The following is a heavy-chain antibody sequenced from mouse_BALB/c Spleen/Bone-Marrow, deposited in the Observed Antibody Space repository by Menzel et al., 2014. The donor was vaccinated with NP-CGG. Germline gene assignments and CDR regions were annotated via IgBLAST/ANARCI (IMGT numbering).Heavy chain of an antibody. CDR2: IDPANGNT. Sequence: EVKLVESGAELVKPGASVKLSCTASGFNIKDTYMHWVKQRPEQGLEWIGRIDPANGNTKYDPKFQGKATITADTSSNTAYLQLSSPTSEDTAVYYCALLLRYYAMDYWGQGTSVTVSS. CDR1: GFNIKDTY. CDR3: ALLLRYYAMDY. J-gene: IGHJ4*01. D-gene: IGHD1-1*01. V-gene: IGHV14-3*02.